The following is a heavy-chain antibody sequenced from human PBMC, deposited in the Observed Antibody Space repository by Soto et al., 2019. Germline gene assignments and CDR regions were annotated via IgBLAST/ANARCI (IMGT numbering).Heavy chain of an antibody. CDR3: VRDGTKTLRDWFDP. CDR1: GASISGFY. J-gene: IGHJ5*02. V-gene: IGHV4-4*07. CDR2: IYATGTT. D-gene: IGHD1-1*01. Sequence: SETLSLTCTVSGASISGFYWSWVRKSAGKGLEWIGRIYATGTTDYNPSLKSRVMMSVDTSKKQFSLKLRSVTAADTAVYYCVRDGTKTLRDWFDPWGQGISVPVSS.